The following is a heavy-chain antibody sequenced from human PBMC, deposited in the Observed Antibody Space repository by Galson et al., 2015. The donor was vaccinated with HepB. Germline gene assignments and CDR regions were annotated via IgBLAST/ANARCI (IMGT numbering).Heavy chain of an antibody. CDR2: IYPGDSDT. CDR1: GYSFTSYW. D-gene: IGHD3-22*01. J-gene: IGHJ4*02. CDR3: ARQGSGYYDSSGYYYARY. Sequence: QSGAEVKKPGESLKISCKGSGYSFTSYWIGWVRQMPGKGLEWMGIIYPGDSDTRYSPSFQGQVTISADKSISTAYLQWSSLKASDTAMYYCARQGSGYYDSSGYYYARYWGQGTLVTVSS. V-gene: IGHV5-51*01.